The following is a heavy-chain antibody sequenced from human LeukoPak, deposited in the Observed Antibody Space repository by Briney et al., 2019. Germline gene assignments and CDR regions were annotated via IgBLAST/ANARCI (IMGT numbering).Heavy chain of an antibody. D-gene: IGHD6-19*01. CDR3: ARDPIAVAGTAWFDP. CDR1: GFTFSSYS. CDR2: ISSSSNYI. Sequence: GGSLRLSCAASGFTFSSYSMNWVRQAPGKGLEWVSSISSSSNYIYYADSVKGRFTISRDNAKNSLYLQMNSLRAEDTAVYYCARDPIAVAGTAWFDPWGQGTLVTVSS. V-gene: IGHV3-21*01. J-gene: IGHJ5*02.